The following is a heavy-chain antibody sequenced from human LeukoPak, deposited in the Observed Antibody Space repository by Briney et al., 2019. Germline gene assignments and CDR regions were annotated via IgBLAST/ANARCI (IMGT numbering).Heavy chain of an antibody. CDR3: ARVGDDAFDI. J-gene: IGHJ3*02. Sequence: SETLSLTCTVSGGSISSSSYSWGWIRQPPGKGLEWIGYIYYSGSTYYNPSLKSRVTISVDTSKNQFSLKLSSVTAADTAVYYCARVGDDAFDIWGQGTMVTVSS. D-gene: IGHD3-10*01. CDR1: GGSISSSSYS. V-gene: IGHV4-30-4*08. CDR2: IYYSGST.